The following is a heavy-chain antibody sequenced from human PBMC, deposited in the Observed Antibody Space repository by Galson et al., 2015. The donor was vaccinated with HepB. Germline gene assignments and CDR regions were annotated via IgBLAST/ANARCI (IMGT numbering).Heavy chain of an antibody. D-gene: IGHD3-3*01. V-gene: IGHV3-30*18. CDR1: GFTFSSYG. CDR3: AKIAVNDNTDRFLEWLLVDY. Sequence: SLRLSCAASGFTFSSYGMHWVRQAPGKGLEWVAVISYDGSNKYYADSVKGRFTISRDNSKNTLYLQMNSLRAEDTAVYYCAKIAVNDNTDRFLEWLLVDYWGQGTLVTISS. CDR2: ISYDGSNK. J-gene: IGHJ4*02.